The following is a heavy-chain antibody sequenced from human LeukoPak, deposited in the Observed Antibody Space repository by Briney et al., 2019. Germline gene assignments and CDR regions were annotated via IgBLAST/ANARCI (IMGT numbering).Heavy chain of an antibody. CDR3: ARGQIQLSAVAGWYYYYMDV. V-gene: IGHV1-69*13. J-gene: IGHJ6*03. Sequence: SVKVSCKASGGTFSSYAISWVRQAPGQGLEGVGGIIPIFGTANYAQKFQGRVTITADESTSTAYMELSSLRSEDTAVYYCARGQIQLSAVAGWYYYYMDVWGKGTTVTISS. CDR1: GGTFSSYA. CDR2: IIPIFGTA. D-gene: IGHD5-18*01.